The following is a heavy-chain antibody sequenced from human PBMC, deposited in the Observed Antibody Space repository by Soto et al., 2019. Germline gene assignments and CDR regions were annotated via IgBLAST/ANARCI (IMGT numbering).Heavy chain of an antibody. J-gene: IGHJ4*02. CDR3: AKDPSSSSSLLDY. CDR1: GFTFSSYG. V-gene: IGHV3-30*18. CDR2: ISYDGSNK. D-gene: IGHD6-13*01. Sequence: QVQLVESGGGVVQPGRSLRLSCAASGFTFSSYGMHWVRQAPGKGLEWVAVISYDGSNKYFADSVKGRFTISRDNSKNTLYLQMNSLRAEDTAVYYCAKDPSSSSSLLDYGGEGTLVNVSS.